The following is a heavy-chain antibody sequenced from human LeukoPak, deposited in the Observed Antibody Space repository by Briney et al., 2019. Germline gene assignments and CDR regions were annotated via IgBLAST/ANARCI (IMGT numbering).Heavy chain of an antibody. CDR3: ARDLPYYDYGGNSAFDY. D-gene: IGHD4-23*01. CDR2: IYSSGST. CDR1: GGSITSYY. Sequence: SETLSLTCTVSGGSITSYYWSWIRQPAEKGLEWIGRIYSSGSTNYNPSLKSRVTMSVDTSKNQFSLKLSSVTAADTAVYYCARDLPYYDYGGNSAFDYWGQGTLVTVSS. J-gene: IGHJ4*02. V-gene: IGHV4-4*07.